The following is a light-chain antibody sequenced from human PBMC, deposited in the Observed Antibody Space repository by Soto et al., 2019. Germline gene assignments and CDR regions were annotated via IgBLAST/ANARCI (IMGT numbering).Light chain of an antibody. CDR2: GAS. CDR1: QSVNTN. CDR3: QPYLNWRWT. V-gene: IGKV3-15*01. J-gene: IGKJ1*01. Sequence: EIVMTQSPATLSVSPGERATLSCRASQSVNTNLAWYQQKPGQAPRLLIYGASTRATGIPARFSGSGSGTEFTLTISSLQSEDFAVYFCQPYLNWRWTFGQGTKV.